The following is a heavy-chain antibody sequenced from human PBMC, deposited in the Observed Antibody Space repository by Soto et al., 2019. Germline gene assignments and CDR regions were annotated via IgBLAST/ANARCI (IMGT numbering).Heavy chain of an antibody. J-gene: IGHJ2*01. CDR1: GGTFSSYA. Sequence: QVQLVQSGAEVKKPGSSVKVSCKASGGTFSSYAISWVRQAPGQGLEWMGGIIPIFGTANYAQKFQGRVTITXXEXTXXGYMELSSLRSEDTAVYYCERDDGIAEAGSLYFSLWGRGTLVTVFS. V-gene: IGHV1-69*05. CDR3: ERDDGIAEAGSLYFSL. CDR2: IIPIFGTA. D-gene: IGHD6-19*01.